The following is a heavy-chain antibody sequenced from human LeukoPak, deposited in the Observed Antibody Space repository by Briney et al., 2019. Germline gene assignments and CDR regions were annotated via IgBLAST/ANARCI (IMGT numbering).Heavy chain of an antibody. CDR1: GFTFSDYY. V-gene: IGHV3-7*01. CDR3: TSWGDTTAEYFQR. CDR2: INPDGRDT. D-gene: IGHD2-21*02. J-gene: IGHJ1*01. Sequence: GGSLRLSCAASGFTFSDYYMSWVRQAPGKGLEWVAHINPDGRDTYYVDSVKGRFTISRDNAQNSMYLQMNSLRVEDTAVYYCTSWGDTTAEYFQRWGQGTLVTVSS.